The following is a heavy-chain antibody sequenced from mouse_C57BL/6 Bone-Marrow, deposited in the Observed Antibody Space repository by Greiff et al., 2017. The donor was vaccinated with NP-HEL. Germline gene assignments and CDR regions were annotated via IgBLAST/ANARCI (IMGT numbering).Heavy chain of an antibody. V-gene: IGHV7-1*01. J-gene: IGHJ1*03. CDR3: ARDAYYGSSYDWYFDV. Sequence: EVQVVESGGGLVQSGRSLRLSCATSGFTFSDFYMEWVRQAPGKGLEWIAASRNKANDYTTEYSASVKGRFIVSRDTSQSILYLQMNALRAEDTAIYYCARDAYYGSSYDWYFDVWGTGTTVTVSS. D-gene: IGHD1-1*01. CDR1: GFTFSDFY. CDR2: SRNKANDYTT.